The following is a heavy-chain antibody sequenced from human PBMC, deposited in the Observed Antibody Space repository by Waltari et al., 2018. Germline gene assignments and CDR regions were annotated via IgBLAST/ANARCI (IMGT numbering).Heavy chain of an antibody. Sequence: QVQLVESGGGVVQPGRSLRLSCAASGFPFSSIDVPWVRQAQGKGLGWVVVISNDGSNKYYAYSVKGRFTISRDNSKNTLYLQMNSLRAEDTAVYYCARDYQQGFDYWGQGTLVTVSS. D-gene: IGHD2-2*01. CDR1: GFPFSSID. J-gene: IGHJ4*02. CDR3: ARDYQQGFDY. CDR2: ISNDGSNK. V-gene: IGHV3-30-3*01.